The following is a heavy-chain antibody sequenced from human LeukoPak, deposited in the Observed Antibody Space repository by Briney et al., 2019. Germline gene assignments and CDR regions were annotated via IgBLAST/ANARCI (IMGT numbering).Heavy chain of an antibody. D-gene: IGHD6-13*01. V-gene: IGHV1-69*05. CDR2: IIPIFGTA. Sequence: ASVKVSCKASGGTFSSYAISWVRQAPGQGLEWMGRIIPIFGTANYAQKFQGRVTITTDESTSTAYMELSSLRSEDTAVYYCARVLLGAAGYDYWGQGTLVTVSS. CDR3: ARVLLGAAGYDY. CDR1: GGTFSSYA. J-gene: IGHJ4*02.